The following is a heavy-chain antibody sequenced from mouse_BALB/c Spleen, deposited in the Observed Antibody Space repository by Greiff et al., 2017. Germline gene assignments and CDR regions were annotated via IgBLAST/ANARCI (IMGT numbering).Heavy chain of an antibody. CDR2: IDPETGGT. CDR1: GYTFTDYE. Sequence: VQLVESGAELVRPGASVTLSCKASGYTFTDYEMHWVKQTPVHGLEWIGAIDPETGGTAYNQKFKGKATLTADKSSSTAYMELRSLTSEDSAVYYCTRGGLLLFDYWGQGTTLTVSS. J-gene: IGHJ2*01. V-gene: IGHV1-15*01. D-gene: IGHD2-3*01. CDR3: TRGGLLLFDY.